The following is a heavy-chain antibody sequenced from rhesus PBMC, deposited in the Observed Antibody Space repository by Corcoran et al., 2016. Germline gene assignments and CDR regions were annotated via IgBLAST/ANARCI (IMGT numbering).Heavy chain of an antibody. V-gene: IGHV4-122*02. CDR2: ITYSGST. D-gene: IGHD6-31*01. CDR1: GYSISSGYY. J-gene: IGHJ4*01. Sequence: VQPQESGPGLVKPSETLSLTCAVSGYSISSGYYWSWIRQPPGKGLEWIGYITYSGSTSYNPSLKSRVTISRDTSKNQFSLKLSSVTAADTAVYYCARDGGSGVFDYWGQGVLVTVSS. CDR3: ARDGGSGVFDY.